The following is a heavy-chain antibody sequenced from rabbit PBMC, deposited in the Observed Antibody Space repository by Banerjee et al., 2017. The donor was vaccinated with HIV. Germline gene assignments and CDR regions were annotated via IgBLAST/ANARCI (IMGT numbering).Heavy chain of an antibody. CDR1: GFDITTFH. CDR3: ARSDNSGVGGNVNL. V-gene: IGHV1S45*01. CDR2: IDAGSSGTT. Sequence: QQQLEESGGGLVKPGGTLTLTCKASGFDITTFHMCWVRQAPGKGLEWIALIDAGSSGTTYYANWAKDRFTISKTSSTTVTLQVTSLTAADTATYFCARSDNSGVGGNVNLWGPGTLVTVS. J-gene: IGHJ4*01. D-gene: IGHD4-1*01.